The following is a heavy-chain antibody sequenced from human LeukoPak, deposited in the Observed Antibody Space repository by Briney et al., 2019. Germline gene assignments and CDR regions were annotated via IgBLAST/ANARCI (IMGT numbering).Heavy chain of an antibody. CDR1: GFSFSSYG. V-gene: IGHV3-33*01. J-gene: IGHJ6*02. D-gene: IGHD2-2*01. CDR3: VRGGYCSGTSCAHYDGMDV. CDR2: IWYDGSHT. Sequence: GRSLRLSCAASGFSFSSYGVRWVRQAPGKGLEWVGDIWYDGSHTYYADSVKGRFTISRDNSMNTLYMQMNSLRGEDAAVYYCVRGGYCSGTSCAHYDGMDVWGQGTTVTVSS.